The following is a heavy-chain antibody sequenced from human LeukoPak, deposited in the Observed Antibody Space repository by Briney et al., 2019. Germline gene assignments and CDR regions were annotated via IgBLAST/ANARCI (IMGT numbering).Heavy chain of an antibody. CDR3: ARHGPPAPGVDV. Sequence: SETLSLTCIVSGDSISSHYWGWIRQPPGKGLEWIGYIYYSGSTNYNPSLKSRVTISVDTSKNQFSLKLSSVTAADTAVYYCARHGPPAPGVDVWGQGTTVTVSS. J-gene: IGHJ6*02. CDR2: IYYSGST. CDR1: GDSISSHY. V-gene: IGHV4-59*08. D-gene: IGHD3-10*01.